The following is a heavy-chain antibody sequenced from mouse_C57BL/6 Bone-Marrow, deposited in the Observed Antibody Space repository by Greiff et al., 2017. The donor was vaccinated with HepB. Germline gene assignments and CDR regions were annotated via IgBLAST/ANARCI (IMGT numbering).Heavy chain of an antibody. D-gene: IGHD2-12*01. CDR2: IDPETGGT. Sequence: QVQLQQSGAELVRPGASVTLSCKASGYTFTDYEMHWVKQTPVHGLEWIGAIDPETGGTAYNQKFKGKAILTADKSSSTAYMGLRSLTSEDSAVYYCKDSDYAMDYWGQGTSVTVSS. V-gene: IGHV1-15*01. CDR3: KDSDYAMDY. CDR1: GYTFTDYE. J-gene: IGHJ4*01.